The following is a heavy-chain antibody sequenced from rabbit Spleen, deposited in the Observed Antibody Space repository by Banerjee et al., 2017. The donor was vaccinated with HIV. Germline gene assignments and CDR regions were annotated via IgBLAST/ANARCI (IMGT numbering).Heavy chain of an antibody. V-gene: IGHV1S47*01. CDR3: ARDGTGGSYFAL. CDR2: IDPLFGIT. J-gene: IGHJ6*01. Sequence: EQLLESGGGLVKPEGSLKLSCTASGFSFSNKAVMCWVRQAPGKGLEWIGYIDPLFGITYYANWVNGRFSISRENAQNTVFLQMTSLTAADTATYFCARDGTGGSYFALWGPGTLVTVS. D-gene: IGHD8-1*01. CDR1: GFSFSNKA.